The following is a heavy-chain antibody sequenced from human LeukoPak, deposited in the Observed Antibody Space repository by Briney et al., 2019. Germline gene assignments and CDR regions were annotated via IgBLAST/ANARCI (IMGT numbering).Heavy chain of an antibody. J-gene: IGHJ5*02. D-gene: IGHD6-25*01. CDR1: GGSISSYY. CDR3: ARGGASSEWFDP. V-gene: IGHV4-59*01. Sequence: PSETPSLTCSVSGGSISSYYWSWIRQPPGKGLEYIGYIFYSGSTNYNPSLKSRVSISVDTSNNQFSLNVNSVTAADTAVYYCARGGASSEWFDPWGQGTLVTVSS. CDR2: IFYSGST.